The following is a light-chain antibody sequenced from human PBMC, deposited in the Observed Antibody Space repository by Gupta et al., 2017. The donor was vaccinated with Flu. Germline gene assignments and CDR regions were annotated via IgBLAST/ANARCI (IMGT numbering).Light chain of an antibody. V-gene: IGKV1-5*03. J-gene: IGKJ1*01. CDR2: KTS. Sequence: SPSTLSASVGDRVTITGRASQSIDNWLDWYQQKPGKAPKLLIKKTSSLQSGVPSRFSGSGSGTEFTLTIISLQPDDSATYYCQQYSVSSTFAQGTKVEI. CDR3: QQYSVSST. CDR1: QSIDNW.